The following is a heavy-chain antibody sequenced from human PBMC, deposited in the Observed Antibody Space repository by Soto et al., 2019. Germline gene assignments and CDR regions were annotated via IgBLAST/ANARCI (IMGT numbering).Heavy chain of an antibody. CDR3: ARVFEEGLFDY. J-gene: IGHJ4*02. CDR2: ISAFNGNK. V-gene: IGHV1-18*04. Sequence: QVQLVQSGAEVKTPGASVKVSCKASGYIFSSYGVTWVRQAPGQGLEWMGWISAFNGNKKYAQRIQGRVSMTTDTSTSTVYMELRSLRSEDTAIYYCARVFEEGLFDYWGQGTLLTVSA. CDR1: GYIFSSYG.